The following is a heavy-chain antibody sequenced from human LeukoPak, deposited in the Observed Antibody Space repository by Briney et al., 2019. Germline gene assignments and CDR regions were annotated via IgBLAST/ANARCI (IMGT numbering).Heavy chain of an antibody. D-gene: IGHD5-12*01. CDR1: GYTFTSYG. Sequence: ASVKVSCKASGYTFTSYGISWVRQAPGQGLEWMGWISAYNGNTIYAQKFQGRVTMTEDTSTDTAYMELSSLRSEDTAVYYCATADRGYSGYDFYFDYWGQGTLVTVSS. J-gene: IGHJ4*02. V-gene: IGHV1-18*01. CDR2: ISAYNGNT. CDR3: ATADRGYSGYDFYFDY.